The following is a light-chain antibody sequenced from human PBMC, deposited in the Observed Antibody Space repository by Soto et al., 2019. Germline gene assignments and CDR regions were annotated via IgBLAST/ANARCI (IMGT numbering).Light chain of an antibody. CDR2: DAS. Sequence: EIVLTQSPATLSLSPGERATLSCRASQSVFNFLAWYLQRPGQAPRLLIFDASKRAAGVPARFSGSGSGTDFTLTISILEPEDFAVYYCQQRSSWPITFGQGTRLEIK. CDR1: QSVFNF. V-gene: IGKV3-11*01. CDR3: QQRSSWPIT. J-gene: IGKJ5*01.